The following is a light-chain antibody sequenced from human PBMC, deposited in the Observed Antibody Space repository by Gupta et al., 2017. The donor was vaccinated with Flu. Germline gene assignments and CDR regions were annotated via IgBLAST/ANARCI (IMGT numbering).Light chain of an antibody. J-gene: IGKJ4*01. CDR1: QGINSY. Sequence: DIQMTQSTSYLSACIGDRVTLTCRASQGINSYVAWFQQKPGKATELLIYAASTLQSVVPSRFSGSGSGTDFILTISSLQAEDSATYYCQQYKIYPLTFGGGTKVEIK. V-gene: IGKV1-16*01. CDR3: QQYKIYPLT. CDR2: AAS.